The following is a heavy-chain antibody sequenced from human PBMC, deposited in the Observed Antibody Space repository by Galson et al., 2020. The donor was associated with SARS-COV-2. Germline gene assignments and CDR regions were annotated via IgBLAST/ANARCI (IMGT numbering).Heavy chain of an antibody. D-gene: IGHD3-22*01. V-gene: IGHV4-39*07. Sequence: SETLSLTCTVSGGSMSGTTYYWGWIRRPPGKGLEWVGSIYFRGSTYYNPSLKSRLTISVEMTRHQFSLKLSSVTAAGTAVYYGAKAGDGSDYHYFDYWGQGTLVTVSS. CDR3: AKAGDGSDYHYFDY. CDR1: GGSMSGTTYY. CDR2: IYFRGST. J-gene: IGHJ4*02.